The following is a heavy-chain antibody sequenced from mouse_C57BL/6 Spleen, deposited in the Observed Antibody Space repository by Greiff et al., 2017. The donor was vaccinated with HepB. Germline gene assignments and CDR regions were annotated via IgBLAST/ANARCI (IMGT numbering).Heavy chain of an antibody. J-gene: IGHJ2*01. CDR2: IYPGDGDT. D-gene: IGHD2-12*01. CDR1: GYAFSSSW. CDR3: ARGLYGDY. V-gene: IGHV1-82*01. Sequence: VQLQQSGPELVKPGASVKISCKASGYAFSSSWMNWVKQRPGKGLEWIGRIYPGDGDTNYNGKFKGKATLTADKSSSTAYMQLSSLTSEDSAVYFCARGLYGDYWGQGTTLTVSS.